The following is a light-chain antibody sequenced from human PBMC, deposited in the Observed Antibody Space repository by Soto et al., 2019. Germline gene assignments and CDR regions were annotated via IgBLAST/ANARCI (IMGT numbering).Light chain of an antibody. V-gene: IGKV4-1*01. J-gene: IGKJ5*01. CDR2: WAS. CDR3: QQYYSTPPIS. Sequence: DIVMTQSPDSLAVSLGERATINCKSSQSVLYSSNNKNYLAWYQQKPGQPTKLLIYWASTRESGVPDRFSGSGSGTDFALTISSLQAEDVAVYYCQQYYSTPPISFGQGTLLEIK. CDR1: QSVLYSSNNKNY.